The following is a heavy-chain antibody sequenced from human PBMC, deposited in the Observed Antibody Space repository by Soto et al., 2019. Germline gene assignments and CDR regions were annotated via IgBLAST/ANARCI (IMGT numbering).Heavy chain of an antibody. CDR3: ARDFAYFDS. J-gene: IGHJ4*02. Sequence: QVQLQESGPGLVKPSETLSLTCTVSGGSFKSGSYSWSWIRQPPGKGLEWIGYVYHTVRTSYNPSLKSRFSIPMDTSKNQFSLNLDSVTAADTAVYFCARDFAYFDSWGQGTLVTVSS. CDR1: GGSFKSGSYS. D-gene: IGHD3-3*01. V-gene: IGHV4-61*01. CDR2: VYHTVRT.